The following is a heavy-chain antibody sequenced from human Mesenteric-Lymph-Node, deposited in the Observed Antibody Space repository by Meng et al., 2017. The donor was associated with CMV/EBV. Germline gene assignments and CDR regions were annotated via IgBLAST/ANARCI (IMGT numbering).Heavy chain of an antibody. CDR3: ASGGGKRGMSTGVYYYGMDV. CDR1: GYTFTGYY. CDR2: INPNSGGT. D-gene: IGHD3-16*01. V-gene: IGHV1-2*02. Sequence: ASVKVSCKASGYTFTGYYMQWVRQAPGQGLEWMGWINPNSGGTNYAQTFQGRVTMTRDTSMSTAYMELSRLRSDDTAVYYCASGGGKRGMSTGVYYYGMDVWGQGTTVTVSS. J-gene: IGHJ6*02.